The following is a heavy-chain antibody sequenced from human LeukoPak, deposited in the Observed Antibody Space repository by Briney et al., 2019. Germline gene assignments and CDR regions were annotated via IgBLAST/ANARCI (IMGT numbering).Heavy chain of an antibody. Sequence: SETLSLTCTVSGGSVSSGSYYWSWIRQPPGKGLEWIGYIYYSGSTYYNPSLKSRVTISVDTSKNQFSLKLSSVTAADTAVYYCARSPGIAVAGTAKMYYFDYWGQGTLVTVSS. CDR1: GGSVSSGSYY. CDR3: ARSPGIAVAGTAKMYYFDY. D-gene: IGHD6-19*01. CDR2: IYYSGST. V-gene: IGHV4-31*03. J-gene: IGHJ4*02.